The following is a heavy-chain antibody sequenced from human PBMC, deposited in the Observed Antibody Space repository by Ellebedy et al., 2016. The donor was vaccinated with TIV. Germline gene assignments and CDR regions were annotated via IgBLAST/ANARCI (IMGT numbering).Heavy chain of an antibody. J-gene: IGHJ4*02. CDR1: TSTFSSYA. Sequence: SVKVSXXASTSTFSSYAITWVRQAPGQGLEWMGGIIPIFGTSSYAQEFQGRLTITADESTSTAYMELSSLRSEDTAVYYCARWGATRLTLDRGVISWGQGTLVTVSS. CDR2: IIPIFGTS. CDR3: ARWGATRLTLDRGVIS. V-gene: IGHV1-69*13. D-gene: IGHD3-10*01.